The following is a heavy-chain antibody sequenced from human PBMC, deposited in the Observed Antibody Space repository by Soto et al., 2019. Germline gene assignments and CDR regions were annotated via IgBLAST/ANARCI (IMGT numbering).Heavy chain of an antibody. CDR2: IIPIFGTA. Sequence: SVKVTCKASGGTFSSYAISWVRQAPGQGLEWMGGIIPIFGTANYAQKFQGRVTITADESTSTAYMELSSLRSEDTAVYYCARDTPGIVVVPAAIGANYYGMDVWGQGTTVTVSS. CDR3: ARDTPGIVVVPAAIGANYYGMDV. V-gene: IGHV1-69*13. D-gene: IGHD2-2*02. J-gene: IGHJ6*02. CDR1: GGTFSSYA.